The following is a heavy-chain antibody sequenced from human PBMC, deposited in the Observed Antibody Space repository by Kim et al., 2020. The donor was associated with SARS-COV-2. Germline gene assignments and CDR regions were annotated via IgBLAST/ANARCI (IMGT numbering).Heavy chain of an antibody. V-gene: IGHV3-23*01. CDR3: AKWGPGNYYYYYGLDV. CDR1: GFTFSSHA. D-gene: IGHD3-10*01. Sequence: GGSLRLSCAASGFTFSSHAMTWVRQAPGKGLEWVSSVSGSGGSTYYADSVKGRFTISRDNSKNTLYLQMNSLRVEDTAVYYCAKWGPGNYYYYYGLDVWGQGATVTVSS. CDR2: VSGSGGST. J-gene: IGHJ6*02.